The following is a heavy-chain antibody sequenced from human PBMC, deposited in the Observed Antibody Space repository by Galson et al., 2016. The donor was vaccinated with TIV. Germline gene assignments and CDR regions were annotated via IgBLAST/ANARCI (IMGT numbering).Heavy chain of an antibody. CDR1: GYSISSADY. J-gene: IGHJ5*02. CDR2: ISHSGST. D-gene: IGHD4-11*01. V-gene: IGHV4-38-2*02. Sequence: ETLSLTCTVSGYSISSADYWAWIRQPPERGLEWLGYISHSGSTSYDPSLKTRVSISLDTSRNHFSLNLTSVTAADTAVYFCARQGNDYRGRFDPWGQGMLVTVS. CDR3: ARQGNDYRGRFDP.